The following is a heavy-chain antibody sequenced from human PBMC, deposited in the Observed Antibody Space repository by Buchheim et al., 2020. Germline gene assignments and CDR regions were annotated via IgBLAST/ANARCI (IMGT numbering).Heavy chain of an antibody. CDR1: GFTFSSYG. Sequence: QVQLVESGGGVVQPGRSLRLSCAASGFTFSSYGMHWVRQAPGKGLEWVAFIRYDGSNKYYADSVKGRFTISRDNSKNTLYLQMNSLRAEDTAVYYCAKDLTVVVVAATPHYYYYGMDVWSQGTT. CDR3: AKDLTVVVVAATPHYYYYGMDV. V-gene: IGHV3-30*02. CDR2: IRYDGSNK. D-gene: IGHD2-15*01. J-gene: IGHJ6*02.